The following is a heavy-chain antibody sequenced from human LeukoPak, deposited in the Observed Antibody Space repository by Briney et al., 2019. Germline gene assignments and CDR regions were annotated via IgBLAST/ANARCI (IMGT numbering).Heavy chain of an antibody. V-gene: IGHV1-24*01. CDR2: FDPEDGET. CDR1: GYTLTELS. J-gene: IGHJ5*02. Sequence: ASVKVSCKVSGYTLTELSMHWVRQAPGKGLEWMGGFDPEDGETIYAQKFQGRVTMTRDTSISTAYMELSRLRSDDTAVYYCARGGNWFDPWGQGTLVTVSS. CDR3: ARGGNWFDP.